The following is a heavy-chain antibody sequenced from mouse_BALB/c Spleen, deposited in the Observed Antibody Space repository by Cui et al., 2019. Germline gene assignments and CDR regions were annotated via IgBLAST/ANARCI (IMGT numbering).Heavy chain of an antibody. Sequence: QVPLQQPGAELVKLGASVTQSCKASGYTFTSYWMHLVKQRPGRGLEWIGRIDPNSGGTKYNEKFKSKATLTVDKPSSTAYMQLSSLTSEDSAVYYCARYDYYGSSYFDYWGQGTTLTVSS. D-gene: IGHD1-1*01. V-gene: IGHV1-72*01. CDR2: IDPNSGGT. J-gene: IGHJ2*01. CDR3: ARYDYYGSSYFDY. CDR1: GYTFTSYW.